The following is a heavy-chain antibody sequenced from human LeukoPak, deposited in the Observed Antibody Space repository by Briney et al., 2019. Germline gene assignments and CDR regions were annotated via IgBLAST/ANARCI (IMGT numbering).Heavy chain of an antibody. D-gene: IGHD5-18*01. CDR1: GGSISSGDYY. Sequence: SETLSLTCIVSGGSISSGDYYWRWIRQHPGKGLEWVGYIYYSGNTYYNPSLKSRVTISVDTSNNQFSLNLNSVTAADTAVYYCARAPRDTNSWYYFDYWGQGTLVSVSS. CDR2: IYYSGNT. J-gene: IGHJ4*02. V-gene: IGHV4-31*02. CDR3: ARAPRDTNSWYYFDY.